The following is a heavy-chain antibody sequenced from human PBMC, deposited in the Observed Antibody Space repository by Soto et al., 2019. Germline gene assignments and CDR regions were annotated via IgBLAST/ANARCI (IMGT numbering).Heavy chain of an antibody. D-gene: IGHD2-15*01. J-gene: IGHJ4*02. CDR1: GFTFSHYW. Sequence: DVQLVQSGGGLVQPGGSLRLSCGASGFTFSHYWMSWVRQAPGKGLEWVAFVDQDGGETHYADSVKGRFTISRDNAINSLYLQMNSLRPDDTAVYYCANFPSCSSSTCLDYWGRGTLVTVSS. CDR3: ANFPSCSSSTCLDY. CDR2: VDQDGGET. V-gene: IGHV3-7*01.